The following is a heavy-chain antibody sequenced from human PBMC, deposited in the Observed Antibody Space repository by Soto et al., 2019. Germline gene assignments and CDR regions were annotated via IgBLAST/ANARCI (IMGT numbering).Heavy chain of an antibody. CDR3: ARDEFRMPERELARLYGMDV. J-gene: IGHJ6*02. CDR2: NYYSGST. Sequence: PSETLSLTCTVSGGSVSSGSYYWSWIRQPPGKGLEWIGYNYYSGSTNYNPSLKSRVTISVDTSKNQFSLKLSSVTAADTAVYYCARDEFRMPERELARLYGMDVWGQGTTVTVSS. D-gene: IGHD1-7*01. CDR1: GGSVSSGSYY. V-gene: IGHV4-61*01.